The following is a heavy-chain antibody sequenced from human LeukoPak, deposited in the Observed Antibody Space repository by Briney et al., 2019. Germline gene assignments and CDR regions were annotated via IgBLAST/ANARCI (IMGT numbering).Heavy chain of an antibody. CDR2: IIPIFGTA. CDR3: ARDPIDSSGYYYSAFDI. CDR1: GGTFSSYA. V-gene: IGHV1-69*01. J-gene: IGHJ3*02. Sequence: ASVKVSCKASGGTFSSYAISWVRQAPGQGLEWIGGIIPIFGTANYAQKFQGRVTITADESTSTAYMELSSLRSEDTAVYYCARDPIDSSGYYYSAFDIWGQGTMVTVSS. D-gene: IGHD3-22*01.